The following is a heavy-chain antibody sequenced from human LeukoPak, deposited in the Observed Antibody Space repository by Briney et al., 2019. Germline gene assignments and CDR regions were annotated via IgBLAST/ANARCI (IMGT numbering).Heavy chain of an antibody. CDR1: GFTFSSYG. CDR2: ISYDGSNK. CDR3: AKQGIVATSYFDY. Sequence: GGSLRLSCAASGFTFSSYGMHWVRQAPGKGLEWVAVISYDGSNKYYADSVKGRFTISRDNSKNTLYLQMNSLRAEDTTVYYCAKQGIVATSYFDYWGQGTLVTVSS. D-gene: IGHD5-12*01. V-gene: IGHV3-30*18. J-gene: IGHJ4*02.